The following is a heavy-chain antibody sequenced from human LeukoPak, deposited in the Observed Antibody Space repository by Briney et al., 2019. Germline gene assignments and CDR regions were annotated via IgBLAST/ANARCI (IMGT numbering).Heavy chain of an antibody. CDR1: GFALRSYW. CDR3: ARDNGMDV. V-gene: IGHV3-7*03. CDR2: VNPDGSET. J-gene: IGHJ6*02. Sequence: GGSLRLFCAASGFALRSYWMIWVRQVRGRGREWVVNVNPDGSETHYLDSVQCRFTISKANAKNSLYLQMNSLRAEDTALYHCARDNGMDVWGQGTTVIVSS.